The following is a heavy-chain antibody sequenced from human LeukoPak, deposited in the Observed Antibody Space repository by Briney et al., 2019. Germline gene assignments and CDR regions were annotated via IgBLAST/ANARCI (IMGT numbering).Heavy chain of an antibody. V-gene: IGHV3-48*01. CDR1: GFTFSTYS. Sequence: GGSLRLSCAASGFTFSTYSVNWVRQAPGKGLEWVSYISSSTSTIYYADSVKGRFTISRDNAKNSLYLQMNSLRAEDTAVYYCARGGGSYGHDAFDIWGQGTMVTVSS. J-gene: IGHJ3*02. CDR3: ARGGGSYGHDAFDI. D-gene: IGHD3-16*01. CDR2: ISSSTSTI.